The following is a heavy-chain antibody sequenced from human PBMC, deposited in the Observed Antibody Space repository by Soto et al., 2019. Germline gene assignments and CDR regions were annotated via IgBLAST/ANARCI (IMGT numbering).Heavy chain of an antibody. CDR2: ISYDGSNK. V-gene: IGHV3-30*18. D-gene: IGHD5-12*01. CDR1: GFTFSSYG. Sequence: GGSLRLSCAASGFTFSSYGMHWVRQAPGKGLEWVAVISYDGSNKYYADSVKGRFTISRDNSKNTLYLQMNSLRAEDTAVYYCAKGAPSDYDIQGYYYYMDVWGKGTTVTVSS. CDR3: AKGAPSDYDIQGYYYYMDV. J-gene: IGHJ6*03.